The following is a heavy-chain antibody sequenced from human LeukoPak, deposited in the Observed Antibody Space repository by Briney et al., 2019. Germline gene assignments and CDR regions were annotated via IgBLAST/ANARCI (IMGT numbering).Heavy chain of an antibody. CDR2: ISSSSSYI. CDR1: GFTFGSYS. V-gene: IGHV3-21*01. J-gene: IGHJ4*02. CDR3: ARYRYYYDSSGPIDY. D-gene: IGHD3-22*01. Sequence: GGSLRLSCAASGFTFGSYSMNWVRQAPGKGLEWVSSISSSSSYIYYADSVKGRFTISRDNAKNLLYLQMNSLRAEDTAVYYCARYRYYYDSSGPIDYWGQGTLVTVSS.